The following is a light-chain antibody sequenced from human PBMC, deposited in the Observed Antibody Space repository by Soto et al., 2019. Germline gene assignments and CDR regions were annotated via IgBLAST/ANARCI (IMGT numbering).Light chain of an antibody. V-gene: IGLV2-14*01. CDR3: SSYTRSSTYA. CDR2: DVS. J-gene: IGLJ1*01. CDR1: SSDVGGYNY. Sequence: QSVLTEPGAGKECTGRSTTFSCTGTSSDVGGYNYVSWYQQHPGKAPKLMIYDVSNRPSGVSNRFSGSKSGNTASLTISGLQAEDEADYYCSSYTRSSTYAFGTVTKVTVL.